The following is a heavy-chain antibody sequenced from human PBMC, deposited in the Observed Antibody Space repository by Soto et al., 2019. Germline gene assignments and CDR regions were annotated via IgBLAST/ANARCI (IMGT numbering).Heavy chain of an antibody. J-gene: IGHJ4*02. V-gene: IGHV4-31*03. CDR1: GGSISSGGYY. CDR2: IYYSGST. D-gene: IGHD3-9*01. CDR3: AGSADILTGYYNTGVDY. Sequence: PSETLSLTCTVSGGSISSGGYYWSWIRQHPGRGLEWIGYIYYSGSTYYNPSLKSRVTISVDTSKNQFSLKLSSVTAADTAVYYCAGSADILTGYYNTGVDYWGQGTLVTVSS.